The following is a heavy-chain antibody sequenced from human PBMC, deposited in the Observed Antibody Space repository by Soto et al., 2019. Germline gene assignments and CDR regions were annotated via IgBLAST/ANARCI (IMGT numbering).Heavy chain of an antibody. J-gene: IGHJ6*02. CDR2: INYSGST. Sequence: SETLSLTCAVYGGSFSGYYWSWIRQPPGKGLEWIGEINYSGSTNYNPSLKSRVTISVDTSKNQFSLKLSSVTAADTAVYYCARVPRGKYGMDVWGQGTTVIVSS. CDR1: GGSFSGYY. V-gene: IGHV4-34*01. CDR3: ARVPRGKYGMDV.